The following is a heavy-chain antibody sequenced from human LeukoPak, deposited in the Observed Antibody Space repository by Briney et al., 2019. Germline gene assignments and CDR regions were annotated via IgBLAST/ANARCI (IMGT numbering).Heavy chain of an antibody. V-gene: IGHV1-18*01. Sequence: ASVKVSCKASGYTFTSYGISWVRQAPGQGLEWMGWISAYNGNTNYAQKLQGRVTMTTDTSTSTAYMELRSLRSDDTAVYYGARVGYCSSTSCYIAVDYWGQGTLVTVSS. CDR2: ISAYNGNT. D-gene: IGHD2-2*02. CDR1: GYTFTSYG. J-gene: IGHJ4*02. CDR3: ARVGYCSSTSCYIAVDY.